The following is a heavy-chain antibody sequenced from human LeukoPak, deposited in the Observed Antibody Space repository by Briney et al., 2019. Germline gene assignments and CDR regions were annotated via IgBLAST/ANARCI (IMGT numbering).Heavy chain of an antibody. J-gene: IGHJ6*02. V-gene: IGHV4-59*01. Sequence: PSEALSLTCTVSGGSMSSYYWSWIRQPPGKGLEWIGYIYYSGSTNYNPSLKSRLTISVDTSKNQSSLKLSSVTAADTAVYYCARRYGGNSETGYYYGMDVWGQGTTVTVSS. D-gene: IGHD4-23*01. CDR2: IYYSGST. CDR1: GGSMSSYY. CDR3: ARRYGGNSETGYYYGMDV.